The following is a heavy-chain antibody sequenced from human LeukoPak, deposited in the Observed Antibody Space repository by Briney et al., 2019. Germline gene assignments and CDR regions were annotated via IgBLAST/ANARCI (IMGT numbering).Heavy chain of an antibody. CDR3: AKDRQWLTIEYFQH. CDR1: GFTFSSYA. CDR2: ISDSGGST. V-gene: IGHV3-23*01. D-gene: IGHD6-19*01. J-gene: IGHJ1*01. Sequence: GSLRLSCAASGFTFSSYAMSWVRQAPGKGLEWVSSISDSGGSTYYADSVKGRFTVSRDNSKNTLYLQMSSLRADDTAVYYCAKDRQWLTIEYFQHWGQGTLVTVSS.